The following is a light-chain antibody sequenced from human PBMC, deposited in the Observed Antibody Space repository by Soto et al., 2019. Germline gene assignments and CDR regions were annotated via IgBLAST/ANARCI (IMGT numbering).Light chain of an antibody. V-gene: IGKV3-20*01. J-gene: IGKJ5*01. CDR3: KQYGSSPT. CDR1: QSVTSSY. CDR2: GAS. Sequence: EIVLTQSPGTLSLSPVERATLSCRASQSVTSSYLAWYQQKPGQAPRLLIYGASSRATGIPDRFSGSGSGTDFTLTISRLETEDFAVYYCKQYGSSPTFGQGTRLEIK.